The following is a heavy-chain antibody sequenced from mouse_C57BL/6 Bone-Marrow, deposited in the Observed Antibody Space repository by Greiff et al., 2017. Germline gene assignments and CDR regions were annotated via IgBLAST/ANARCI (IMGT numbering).Heavy chain of an antibody. CDR1: GYTFTSYW. J-gene: IGHJ2*01. CDR3: ARGNYRFDY. CDR2: IDPSDSYT. V-gene: IGHV1-69*01. D-gene: IGHD2-1*01. Sequence: VQLQQPGAELVMPGASVKLSCKASGYTFTSYWMHWVKQRPGQGLEWIGEIDPSDSYTNYNQKFKGKSTLTVDKSSSTAYMQLSSLTSEDSAVYYCARGNYRFDYWGHGTTLTVSS.